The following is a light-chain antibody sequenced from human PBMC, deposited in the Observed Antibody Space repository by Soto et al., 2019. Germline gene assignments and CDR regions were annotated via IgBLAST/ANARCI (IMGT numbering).Light chain of an antibody. V-gene: IGLV2-23*01. CDR1: SDELGTYQF. J-gene: IGLJ3*02. CDR2: ESF. Sequence: QSALSQPASVSGAPGQSITISCTGTSDELGTYQFFSWYQQHPGKAPKLIIYESFTRPSGVYHRFSGSRSGYTASVTISGIQAEDEADYFCCSDEPSFSVFGGGTKLTVL. CDR3: CSDEPSFSV.